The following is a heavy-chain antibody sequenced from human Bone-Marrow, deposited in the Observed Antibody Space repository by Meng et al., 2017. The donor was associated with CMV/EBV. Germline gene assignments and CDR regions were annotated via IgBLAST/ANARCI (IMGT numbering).Heavy chain of an antibody. CDR2: ISWNSGSI. CDR1: GFTFDDYA. D-gene: IGHD1-26*01. CDR3: AKGSSGSPGTDY. V-gene: IGHV3-9*01. J-gene: IGHJ4*02. Sequence: GGSLRLSCAASGFTFDDYAMHWVRQAPGKGLEWVSGISWNSGSIGYADSVKGRFTISRDNAKNSLYLQMNSLRAEDTAVYYCAKGSSGSPGTDYWGQGTLVTVSS.